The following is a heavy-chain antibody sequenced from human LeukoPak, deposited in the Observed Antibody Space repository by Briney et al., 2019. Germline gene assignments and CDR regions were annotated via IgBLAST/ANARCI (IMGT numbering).Heavy chain of an antibody. V-gene: IGHV3-21*01. D-gene: IGHD5-24*01. CDR3: AREGGRGWLQRAGFDY. Sequence: GGSLRLSCAASGFTFSSYSMNWVRQAPGKRLQWVSSISSSSSYIYYAASVKGRFTISRDNAKNSLYLQMNTLSAEDTAVYYCAREGGRGWLQRAGFDYWGQGTLVTVSS. CDR1: GFTFSSYS. CDR2: ISSSSSYI. J-gene: IGHJ4*02.